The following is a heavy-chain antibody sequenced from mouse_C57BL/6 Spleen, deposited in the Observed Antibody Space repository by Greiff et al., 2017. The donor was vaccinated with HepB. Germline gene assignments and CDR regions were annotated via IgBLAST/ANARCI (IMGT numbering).Heavy chain of an antibody. CDR3: ARDTNYGSRGAMDY. CDR2: ISDGGSYT. D-gene: IGHD1-1*01. CDR1: GFTFSSYA. V-gene: IGHV5-4*01. J-gene: IGHJ4*01. Sequence: EVKLVESGGGLVKPGGSLKLSCAASGFTFSSYAMSWVRQTPEKRLEWVATISDGGSYTYYPDNVKGRFTISRDNAKNNLYLQMSHLKSEDTAMYYGARDTNYGSRGAMDYWGQGTSVTVSS.